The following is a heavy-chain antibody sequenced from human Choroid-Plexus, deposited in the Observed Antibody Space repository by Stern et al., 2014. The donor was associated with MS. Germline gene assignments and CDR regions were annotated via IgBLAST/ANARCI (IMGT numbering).Heavy chain of an antibody. CDR3: AEDRQYLTFFFDF. CDR1: GFSFSSFG. D-gene: IGHD2/OR15-2a*01. V-gene: IGHV3-30*18. Sequence: VQLVESGGGVVQPGRPLRLSCAASGFSFSSFGMHWVRQAPGKGLEWVALISSDGSKDYADYVKGRFAISRDNSKNTLYLQMNSLRAEDTAVYYCAEDRQYLTFFFDFWGQGSLVTVSS. CDR2: ISSDGSK. J-gene: IGHJ4*02.